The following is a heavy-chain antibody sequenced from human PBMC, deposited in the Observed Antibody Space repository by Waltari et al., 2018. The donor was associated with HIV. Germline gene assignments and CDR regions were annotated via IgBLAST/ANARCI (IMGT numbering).Heavy chain of an antibody. V-gene: IGHV3-66*01. J-gene: IGHJ6*02. D-gene: IGHD5-18*01. Sequence: EVQLVEYGGGLVEPGGSLRLSCGASGSTVIPDYMRWLSQAPGKGLVWVSLIYSGGSTDYADSVKVRFTIARDNSKNTLYLQMNSLRAEDTAVYYWASPDTTMVHGHYYFYHMDVWGQGTTVTVSS. CDR3: ASPDTTMVHGHYYFYHMDV. CDR1: GSTVIPDY. CDR2: IYSGGST.